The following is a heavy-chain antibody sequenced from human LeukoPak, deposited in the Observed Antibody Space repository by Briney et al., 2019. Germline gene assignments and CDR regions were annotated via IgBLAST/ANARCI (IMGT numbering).Heavy chain of an antibody. J-gene: IGHJ4*02. CDR1: DGSFSGYY. V-gene: IGHV4-34*01. CDR2: INDSGST. Sequence: PSETLSLTCAVYDGSFSGYYWSWIRQPSGKGLEWIGEINDSGSTNYNPSLKSRFTISVDTSKNQFSLKLSFVTAVDTAVYYCARGYDCSSSSCYTLFDLWGQGTLVTVSS. D-gene: IGHD2-2*02. CDR3: ARGYDCSSSSCYTLFDL.